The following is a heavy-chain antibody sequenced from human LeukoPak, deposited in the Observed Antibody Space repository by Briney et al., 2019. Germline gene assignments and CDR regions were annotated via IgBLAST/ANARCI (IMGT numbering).Heavy chain of an antibody. V-gene: IGHV4-59*08. CDR1: GGSISSYY. CDR3: ARHKSSGWFDY. CDR2: IYYSGST. Sequence: KPSETLSLTGTVSGGSISSYYWSWIRQPPGKGLEWIGYIYYSGSTNYNPSLKSRLTISVDTSKNQFSLKLSSVTAADTAVYYCARHKSSGWFDYWGQGTLVTVSS. D-gene: IGHD6-19*01. J-gene: IGHJ5*01.